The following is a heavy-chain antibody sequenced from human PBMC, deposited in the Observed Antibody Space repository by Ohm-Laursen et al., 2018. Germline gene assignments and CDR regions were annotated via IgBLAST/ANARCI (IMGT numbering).Heavy chain of an antibody. CDR3: ARDLGRVVGATPLWDYYYGMDV. CDR1: GGSISSGGYY. J-gene: IGHJ6*02. D-gene: IGHD1-26*01. CDR2: IYYSGST. Sequence: GTLSLTCTVSGGSISSGGYYWSWIRQPPGKGLEWIGYIYYSGSTNYNPSLKSRVTISVDTSKNQFSLKLSSVTAADTAVYYCARDLGRVVGATPLWDYYYGMDVWGQGTTVTVSS. V-gene: IGHV4-61*08.